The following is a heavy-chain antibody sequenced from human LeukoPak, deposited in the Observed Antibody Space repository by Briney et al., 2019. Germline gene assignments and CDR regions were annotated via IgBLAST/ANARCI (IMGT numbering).Heavy chain of an antibody. CDR3: ASWAVAGYYFDY. V-gene: IGHV4-59*01. D-gene: IGHD6-19*01. J-gene: IGHJ4*02. CDR2: IYYSGSP. CDR1: GGSISSYY. Sequence: SETLALLCTVSGGSISSYYWSRIRHPPGKGLEWIVYIYYSGSPNYSTSLKRRVTISVDTSKNQFSLKLSSVTAADTAVYYCASWAVAGYYFDYWGQGTLVTVSS.